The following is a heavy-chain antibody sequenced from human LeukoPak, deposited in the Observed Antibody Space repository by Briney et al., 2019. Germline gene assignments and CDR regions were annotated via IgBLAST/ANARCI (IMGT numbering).Heavy chain of an antibody. Sequence: GGSLRLSCAASGFTFSSYSMNWVRQAPGKGLEWVSYISSSGSTIYYADSVKGRFTISRDNAKNSLYLQMNNLRVEDTAMYYCAGGTGFIIKDWGQGTLVTVSS. CDR3: AGGTGFIIKD. D-gene: IGHD3-9*01. CDR2: ISSSGSTI. CDR1: GFTFSSYS. J-gene: IGHJ4*02. V-gene: IGHV3-48*04.